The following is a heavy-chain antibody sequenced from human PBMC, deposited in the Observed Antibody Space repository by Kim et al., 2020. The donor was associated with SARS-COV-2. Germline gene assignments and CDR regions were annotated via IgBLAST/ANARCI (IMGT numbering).Heavy chain of an antibody. CDR2: INQDGTET. J-gene: IGHJ4*02. CDR3: ARDPYDSGAYGAFDY. CDR1: GFIFSRSW. D-gene: IGHD3-22*01. V-gene: IGHV3-7*01. Sequence: GGSLRLSCVGSGFIFSRSWMSWVRQVPGKGLEWVANINQDGTETEYVDSVKGRFTIARDNAKSSLYLRMTSLRAEDTAVYYCARDPYDSGAYGAFDYWGQGTLVTVAS.